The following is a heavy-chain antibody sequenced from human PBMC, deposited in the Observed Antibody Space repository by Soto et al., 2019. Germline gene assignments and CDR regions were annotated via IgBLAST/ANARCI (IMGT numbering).Heavy chain of an antibody. CDR3: ANIGYCSGGSCYAPPGY. J-gene: IGHJ4*02. CDR1: GFTFSSYG. Sequence: GGSLRLSCAASGFTFSSYGMHWVRQAPGKGLEWVAVISYDGNNKYYADSVRGRFTISRDNSKNTLYLQMNSLRTEDTAVYYCANIGYCSGGSCYAPPGYWGQGTLVTVSS. CDR2: ISYDGNNK. V-gene: IGHV3-30*18. D-gene: IGHD2-15*01.